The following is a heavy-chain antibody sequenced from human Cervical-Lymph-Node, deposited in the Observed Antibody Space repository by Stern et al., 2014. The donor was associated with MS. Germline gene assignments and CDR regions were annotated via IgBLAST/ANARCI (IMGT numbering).Heavy chain of an antibody. CDR2: IYYIGTT. J-gene: IGHJ4*02. CDR3: ARHGDTSFVY. D-gene: IGHD2-21*02. CDR1: GGSISSYY. Sequence: QLQLQESGPGLVKPSETLSLTCTVSGGSISSYYWSWIRQPPGKGLEWIGYIYYIGTTNYNPSLKSRVTISVDTSKNQFSLRLSSVSVADTAVYYCARHGDTSFVYWGQGTLVTISS. V-gene: IGHV4-59*08.